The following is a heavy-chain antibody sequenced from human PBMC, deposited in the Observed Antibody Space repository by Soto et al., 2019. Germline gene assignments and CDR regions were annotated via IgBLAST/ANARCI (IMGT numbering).Heavy chain of an antibody. J-gene: IGHJ4*02. V-gene: IGHV3-21*01. Sequence: EVQLVESGGGLVKPGGSLRLSCTASGFIFRTYGMTWVRQAPGKGLEWVSSIYSSGTFIYYADLVKGRFTISRDDAKNSLFLQMNSLRAEDTAVYYCGRAIGRGIIRDWGQGTLVTVSS. CDR1: GFIFRTYG. CDR2: IYSSGTFI. D-gene: IGHD3-10*01. CDR3: GRAIGRGIIRD.